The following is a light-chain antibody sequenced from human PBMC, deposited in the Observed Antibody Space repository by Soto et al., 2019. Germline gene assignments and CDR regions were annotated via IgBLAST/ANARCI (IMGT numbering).Light chain of an antibody. CDR2: KAS. V-gene: IGKV1-5*03. Sequence: DIQMTQSPSTLSASVGDRVTITCRASQSIGNWLAWYQQKPGEAPNLLIYKASTLESGVPSRFSGSGSGTEFTLTLSRLQPDDFATYYCQQYNSYSPWAFGQGTKVEIK. CDR1: QSIGNW. CDR3: QQYNSYSPWA. J-gene: IGKJ1*01.